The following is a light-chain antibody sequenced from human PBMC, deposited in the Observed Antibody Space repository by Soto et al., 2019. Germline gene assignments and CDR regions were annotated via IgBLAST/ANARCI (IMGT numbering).Light chain of an antibody. J-gene: IGKJ1*01. CDR1: QSVSSTY. V-gene: IGKV3-20*01. CDR2: GAS. Sequence: EIVLTQSPDTLSLFPGERATLSCRASQSVSSTYLAWYQQKLGQAPRLLIFGASSRATGMPDRFSGSGSGTDFTLTISRLEPEDFAMYYCQQYGSSRWTFGQGTKVEIK. CDR3: QQYGSSRWT.